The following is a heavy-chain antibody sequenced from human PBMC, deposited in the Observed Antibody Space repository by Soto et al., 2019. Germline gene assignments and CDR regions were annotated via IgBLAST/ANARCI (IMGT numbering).Heavy chain of an antibody. CDR2: IYQSGST. V-gene: IGHV4-30-2*01. D-gene: IGHD2-21*02. CDR1: GAPISSGAYS. CDR3: ARDMSGCSSSDCYLSGWFDP. J-gene: IGHJ5*02. Sequence: SETPSLTCTVSGAPISSGAYSWSWIRQPPGKGLEWIGFIYQSGSTHYNPSLKSRVTISVDRSKNYFSLQLTSLTAADTAVYYCARDMSGCSSSDCYLSGWFDPWGPGTLVTVSS.